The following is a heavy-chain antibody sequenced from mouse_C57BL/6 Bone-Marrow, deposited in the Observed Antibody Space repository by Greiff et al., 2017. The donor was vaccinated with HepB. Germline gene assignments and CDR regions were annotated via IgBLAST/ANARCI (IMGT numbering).Heavy chain of an antibody. V-gene: IGHV14-2*01. CDR2: IDPEDGET. D-gene: IGHD2-5*01. CDR3: ARSDSYSNYVGYVDY. Sequence: EVKLVESGAELVKPGASVKLSCTASGFNIKDYYMHWVKQRTEQGLEWIGRIDPEDGETKYAPKFQGKATITADTSSNTAYLQLSSLTSEDTAVYYCARSDSYSNYVGYVDYGGQGTTLTVTA. J-gene: IGHJ2*01. CDR1: GFNIKDYY.